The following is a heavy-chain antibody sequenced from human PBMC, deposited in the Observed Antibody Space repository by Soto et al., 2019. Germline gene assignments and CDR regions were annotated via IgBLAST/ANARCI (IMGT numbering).Heavy chain of an antibody. CDR1: GGSLSTNP. V-gene: IGHV1-69*06. D-gene: IGHD2-15*01. CDR2: TGSGTGPG. J-gene: IGHJ4*02. CDR3: ARRDSGGFFRFFDS. Sequence: QVQLVQSGTEVKKPGSSVKVSCKTSGGSLSTNPISWVRQAPGQGLEWMGGTGSGTGPGNHAQKFQGRLTGTADKSTGTVYMELTNLSSEDTAVYYCARRDSGGFFRFFDSWGQGTLVTVSS.